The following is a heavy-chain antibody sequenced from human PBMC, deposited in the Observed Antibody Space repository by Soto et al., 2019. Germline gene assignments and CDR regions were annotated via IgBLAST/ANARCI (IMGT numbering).Heavy chain of an antibody. CDR2: IRGSGGST. CDR1: GFTFSSYA. D-gene: IGHD3-10*01. Sequence: PGGSLRLSCAASGFTFSSYAMSWVRQAPGKGLEWVSVIRGSGGSTYYADSVKGRFTISRDNSKNTLYLQMNSLRAEDTAVYYCAKYNTPLFGSGSSFDYWGQGTLVTVSS. V-gene: IGHV3-23*01. CDR3: AKYNTPLFGSGSSFDY. J-gene: IGHJ4*02.